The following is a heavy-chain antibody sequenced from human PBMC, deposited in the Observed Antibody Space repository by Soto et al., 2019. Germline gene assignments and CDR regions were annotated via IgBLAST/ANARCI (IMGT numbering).Heavy chain of an antibody. CDR1: GFTFSNYA. CDR3: AKELAHRDYYYHGMDV. D-gene: IGHD5-12*01. J-gene: IGHJ6*02. CDR2: ISGSGGST. Sequence: VQLLESGGGLVQPGGSLRLSCAASGFTFSNYAMSWVRQAPGKGLEWVSAISGSGGSTYYVDSVKGRFTISRDNSKTTMDLQMNSLRAEDTAVYYCAKELAHRDYYYHGMDVWGQGTTVTVS. V-gene: IGHV3-23*01.